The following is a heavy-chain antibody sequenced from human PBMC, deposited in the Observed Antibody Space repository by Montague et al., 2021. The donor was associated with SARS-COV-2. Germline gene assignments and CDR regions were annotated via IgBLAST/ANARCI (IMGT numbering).Heavy chain of an antibody. J-gene: IGHJ4*02. D-gene: IGHD6-19*01. CDR1: GGSISSGGYY. CDR3: ARSWGQWLLWGYCFDY. Sequence: TLSLTCTVSGGSISSGGYYWSWIRQHPGKGLEWIGYIYYSGSTYYNPSLKSRVTISVDTSKNQFSLKLSSMTAADTAVYYCARSWGQWLLWGYCFDYWGQGTLVTVSS. CDR2: IYYSGST. V-gene: IGHV4-31*03.